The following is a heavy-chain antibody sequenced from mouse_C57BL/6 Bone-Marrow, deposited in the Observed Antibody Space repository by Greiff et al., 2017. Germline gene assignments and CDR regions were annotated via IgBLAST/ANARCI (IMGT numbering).Heavy chain of an antibody. Sequence: EVQLQESGAELVKPGASVKLSCTASGFNIKDYYMHWVKQRTEQGLEWIGRIDPEDGEPKYAPQFQGKATITADTSSNTAYLQRSSLTSEDTAVYYCARSGGLLQGFDYWGQGTTLTVSS. D-gene: IGHD2-3*01. J-gene: IGHJ2*01. CDR1: GFNIKDYY. V-gene: IGHV14-2*01. CDR2: IDPEDGEP. CDR3: ARSGGLLQGFDY.